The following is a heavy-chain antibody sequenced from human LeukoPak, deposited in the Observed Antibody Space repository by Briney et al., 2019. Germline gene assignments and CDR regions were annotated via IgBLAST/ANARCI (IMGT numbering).Heavy chain of an antibody. J-gene: IGHJ6*02. Sequence: GGSLRLSCAASGFTFNSYWMSWVRQAPGKGLEWVSAISGSGGSTYYADSVKGRFTISRDNSKNTLYLQMNSLRAEDTAVYYCAREGRFYYYGMDVWGQGTTVTVSS. CDR2: ISGSGGST. CDR1: GFTFNSYW. V-gene: IGHV3-23*01. CDR3: AREGRFYYYGMDV.